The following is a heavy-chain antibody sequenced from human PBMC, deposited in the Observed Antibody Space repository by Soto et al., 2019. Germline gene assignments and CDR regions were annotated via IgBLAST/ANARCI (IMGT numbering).Heavy chain of an antibody. Sequence: PGGSLRLSWSASGFTFSIYAMHWVRQAPGKGLEYVPSISTNGGSTDYADSVKGRFTISRDNSKNTVYLQMSSLRVEDTAVYYCVKGEYYYDSSGYYPFDYWGQGPMVTVSS. CDR3: VKGEYYYDSSGYYPFDY. J-gene: IGHJ4*02. CDR1: GFTFSIYA. CDR2: ISTNGGST. D-gene: IGHD3-22*01. V-gene: IGHV3-64D*06.